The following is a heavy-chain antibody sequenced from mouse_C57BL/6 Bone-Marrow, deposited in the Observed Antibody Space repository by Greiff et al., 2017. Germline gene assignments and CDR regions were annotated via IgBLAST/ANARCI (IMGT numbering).Heavy chain of an antibody. CDR3: AREKSSPLEWDFDV. Sequence: QVQLQQPGAELVMPGASVKLSCKASGYTFTSYWMHWVKQRPGQGLEWIGEIDPSDSYTNYNQKFKGKSTLTVDKSSSTAYMQLSSLTSEDSAVYYCAREKSSPLEWDFDVWGTGTTVTVSS. CDR2: IDPSDSYT. V-gene: IGHV1-69*01. CDR1: GYTFTSYW. J-gene: IGHJ1*03. D-gene: IGHD1-3*01.